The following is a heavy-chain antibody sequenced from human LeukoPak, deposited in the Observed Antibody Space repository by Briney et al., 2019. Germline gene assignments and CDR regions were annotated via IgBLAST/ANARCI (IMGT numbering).Heavy chain of an antibody. CDR3: ARSSGWHLLLLDY. V-gene: IGHV4-39*01. D-gene: IGHD6-25*01. CDR2: IYYSGST. CDR1: GGSISSSSYY. J-gene: IGHJ4*02. Sequence: SETLSLTCTVSGGSISSSSYYWGWIRQPPGKGLEWIGSIYYSGSTYYNPSLKSRVTISVDTSKNQFSLKLNSVTAADTAVYYCARSSGWHLLLLDYWGQGTLVTVSS.